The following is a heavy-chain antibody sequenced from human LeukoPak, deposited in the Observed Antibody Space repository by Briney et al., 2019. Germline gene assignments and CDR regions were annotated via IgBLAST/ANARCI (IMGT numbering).Heavy chain of an antibody. Sequence: GGSLRLSCAASGFTFSSFGMHWVRQAPGKGLEWVAVIWYDGSKEYYADSVKGRFTISRDNSKNTVYLQMNSLRVEDTAVYYCARDIPMVRGKDYWGQGTLVTVSS. J-gene: IGHJ4*02. CDR3: ARDIPMVRGKDY. V-gene: IGHV3-33*01. CDR1: GFTFSSFG. D-gene: IGHD3-10*01. CDR2: IWYDGSKE.